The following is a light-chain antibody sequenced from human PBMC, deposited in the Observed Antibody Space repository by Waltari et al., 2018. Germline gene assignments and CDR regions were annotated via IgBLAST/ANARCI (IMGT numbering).Light chain of an antibody. CDR2: GPT. J-gene: IGKJ3*01. CDR1: QNISNN. CDR3: LQYNDWPPLFT. Sequence: EIVMTQSPATLSVSPGQRATLSCRASQNISNNFAWYQQKPGQAPRLLSYGPTTRASGIPGRFRGSGSGTESTLTIDGLQSEDFAVYYCLQYNDWPPLFTFGPGTKVEIK. V-gene: IGKV3-15*01.